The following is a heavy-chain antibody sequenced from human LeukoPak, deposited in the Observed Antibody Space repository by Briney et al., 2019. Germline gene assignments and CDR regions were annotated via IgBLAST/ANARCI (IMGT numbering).Heavy chain of an antibody. CDR3: ARGRPHGNDY. J-gene: IGHJ4*02. Sequence: GGSLRLSCAASGFTFSSYWMNWVRQAPGKGLVWVSRIASDGSSTTYAGSVKGRFSISRDNAKNTLYLQMNSLRVEDTAVYYCARGRPHGNDYWGQGALVTVSS. V-gene: IGHV3-74*01. CDR2: IASDGSST. D-gene: IGHD4-23*01. CDR1: GFTFSSYW.